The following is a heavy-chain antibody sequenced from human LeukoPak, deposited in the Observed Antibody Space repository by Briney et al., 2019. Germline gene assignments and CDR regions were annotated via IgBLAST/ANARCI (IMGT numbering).Heavy chain of an antibody. Sequence: GGSLRLSCVASGFTFSSYWMHWVRQAPGKGLVWVSRINSDGSSTSYADSVKGRFTISRDNAKNTLYLQMNSLRAEDTAVYYCAKGQYYYGSGRPPFDYWGQGTLVTVSS. D-gene: IGHD3-10*01. CDR1: GFTFSSYW. J-gene: IGHJ4*02. CDR3: AKGQYYYGSGRPPFDY. CDR2: INSDGSST. V-gene: IGHV3-74*01.